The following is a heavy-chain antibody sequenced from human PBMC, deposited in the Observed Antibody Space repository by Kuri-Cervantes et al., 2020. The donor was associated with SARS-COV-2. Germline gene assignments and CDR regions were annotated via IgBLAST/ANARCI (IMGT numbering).Heavy chain of an antibody. Sequence: GGSLRLSCAVSGFTFSSYSMNWVRQAPGKGLEWVSAISGSGGSTYYADSVKGRFTISRDNSKNTLYLQMNSLRAEDTAVYYCAKDSGYQLHYVYYYYGMDVWGQGTTVTVSS. D-gene: IGHD2-2*01. CDR2: ISGSGGST. CDR3: AKDSGYQLHYVYYYYGMDV. V-gene: IGHV3-23*01. J-gene: IGHJ6*02. CDR1: GFTFSSYS.